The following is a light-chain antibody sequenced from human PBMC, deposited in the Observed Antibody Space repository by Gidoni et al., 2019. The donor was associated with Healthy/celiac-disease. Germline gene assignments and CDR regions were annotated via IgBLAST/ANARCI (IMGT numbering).Light chain of an antibody. CDR1: NIGSNN. J-gene: IGLJ2*01. CDR2: RDS. V-gene: IGLV3-9*01. Sequence: SYELTQPLSVSVALGQTARITCGGNNIGSNNVHLYQQKPGQAPVLVIYRDSNRPSGIPERFSGSNSGNTATLTISRAQAGDEADYYCQVWDSSTVVFGGGTKLTVL. CDR3: QVWDSSTVV.